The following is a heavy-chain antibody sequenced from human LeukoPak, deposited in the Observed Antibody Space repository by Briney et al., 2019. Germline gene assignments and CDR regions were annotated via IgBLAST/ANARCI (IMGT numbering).Heavy chain of an antibody. J-gene: IGHJ4*02. CDR3: ASLGIVVVPAAIPAY. CDR2: IYYSGST. D-gene: IGHD2-2*03. V-gene: IGHV4-59*05. CDR1: GGSISSYY. Sequence: PSETLSLTCTVSGGSISSYYWSWIRQPPGKGLEWIGSIYYSGSTYYNPSLKSRVTISVDTSKNQFSLKLSSVTAADTAVYYCASLGIVVVPAAIPAYWGQGTLVTVSS.